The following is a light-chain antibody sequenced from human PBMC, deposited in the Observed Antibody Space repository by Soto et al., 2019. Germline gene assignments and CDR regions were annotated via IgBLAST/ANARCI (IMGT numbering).Light chain of an antibody. CDR3: QVWDNTSDHPYV. J-gene: IGLJ1*01. CDR1: NIGSYT. V-gene: IGLV3-21*04. Sequence: SYELTQPPSVSVAPGRTARITCEGINIGSYTVHWYQQKPGQAPVLVIYYDSGRPSGIPERFSGSNSGNTATLTISRVEAGDEADYYCQVWDNTSDHPYVFATGTKLTVL. CDR2: YDS.